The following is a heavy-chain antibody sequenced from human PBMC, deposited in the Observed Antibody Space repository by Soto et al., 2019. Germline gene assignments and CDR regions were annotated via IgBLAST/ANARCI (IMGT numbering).Heavy chain of an antibody. V-gene: IGHV3-7*01. J-gene: IGHJ4*02. CDR2: INQDGSEK. CDR3: SPSLDY. CDR1: GFTFSSYW. Sequence: GGSLRLSCAASGFTFSSYWMDWVRQAPGKGLEWVANINQDGSEKHYVDSVKGRFTISRDNAKNSLYLQMSSLTAEDSALYYCSPSLDYWGQGTLVTVSS.